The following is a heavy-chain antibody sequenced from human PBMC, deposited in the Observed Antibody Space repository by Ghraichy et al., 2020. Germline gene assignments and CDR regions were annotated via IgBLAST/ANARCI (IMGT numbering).Heavy chain of an antibody. CDR3: ARVGATFFDY. Sequence: SETLSLTCTVSGGSISSSSYYWGWIRQPPGKGLEWIGSIYYSGSTYYNPSLKSRVTISVDTSKNQFSLKLSSVTAADTAVYYCARVGATFFDYWGQGTLVTVSS. CDR1: GGSISSSSYY. CDR2: IYYSGST. V-gene: IGHV4-39*01. D-gene: IGHD1-26*01. J-gene: IGHJ4*02.